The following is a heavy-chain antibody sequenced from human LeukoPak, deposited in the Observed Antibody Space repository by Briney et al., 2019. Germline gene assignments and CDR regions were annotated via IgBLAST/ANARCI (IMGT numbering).Heavy chain of an antibody. J-gene: IGHJ4*02. CDR2: ISSSSSTI. D-gene: IGHD4-17*01. Sequence: GGSLRLSCAASLFTFSSYSMNWVRQAPGKGLEWVSHISSSSSTIYYADSVKGRYTISRHNAKNSLYLQMNSLRDEDTAVYYCGRGSESYGDYTGDYWGQGTLVTVSS. V-gene: IGHV3-48*02. CDR1: LFTFSSYS. CDR3: GRGSESYGDYTGDY.